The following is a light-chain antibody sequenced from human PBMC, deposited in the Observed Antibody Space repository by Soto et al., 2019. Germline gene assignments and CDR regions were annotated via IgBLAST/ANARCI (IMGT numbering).Light chain of an antibody. CDR1: QSVSSSF. CDR2: AAA. V-gene: IGKV3-20*01. CDR3: QHYGDSRT. J-gene: IGKJ1*01. Sequence: ELVLTQSPGTLSLSPGERATLSCRASQSVSSSFLAWYQQKPGQAPRLLIYAAASRAAGIPDRFSGSGSRTDFTLSISRLEAEDFAVYYCQHYGDSRTFGQGTKVEIK.